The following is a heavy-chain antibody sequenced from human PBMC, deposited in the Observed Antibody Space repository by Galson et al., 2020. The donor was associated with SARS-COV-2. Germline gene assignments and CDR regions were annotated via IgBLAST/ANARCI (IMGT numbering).Heavy chain of an antibody. CDR2: IHQSGRT. V-gene: IGHV4-34*01. CDR3: ARGSQFDWLLNSRYRYFDV. J-gene: IGHJ2*01. Sequence: SETLSLTCAVYGGFFSGYYWNWIRQSPGKGLEWIGDIHQSGRTNYNPSLKSRVTLSVDTSKNQFSLKLNSVSAADTAVYYCARGSQFDWLLNSRYRYFDVWGRGTPVTVSS. D-gene: IGHD3-9*01. CDR1: GGFFSGYY.